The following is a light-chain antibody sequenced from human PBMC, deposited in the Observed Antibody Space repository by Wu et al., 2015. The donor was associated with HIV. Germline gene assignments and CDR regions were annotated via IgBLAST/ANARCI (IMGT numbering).Light chain of an antibody. V-gene: IGKV3-15*01. CDR1: QSVGDN. Sequence: EIVLTQSPGTLSVSPGERATLSCRASQSVGDNLAWYQQKPGQAPRLLFSGASTRATDIPARFSGSGSGTEFTLTVSSTQSEDSAIYYCQQYNNWPPPYTFGQGTKLEIK. CDR3: QQYNNWPPPYT. CDR2: GAS. J-gene: IGKJ2*01.